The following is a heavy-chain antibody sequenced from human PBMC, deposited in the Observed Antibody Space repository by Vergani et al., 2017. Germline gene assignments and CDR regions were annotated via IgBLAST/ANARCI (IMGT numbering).Heavy chain of an antibody. CDR3: ALGSPNYYYDSSGYRQDAFDI. D-gene: IGHD3-22*01. V-gene: IGHV1-69*17. Sequence: QVQLVQSGAEVKKPGSSVKVSCKASGGTFSSYAISWVRQAPGQGLEWMGGIIPIFGIANYAQKFQGRVTLTADKSTSTAYMELSSLRSEDTAVYYCALGSPNYYYDSSGYRQDAFDIWGQGTMVTVSS. CDR2: IIPIFGIA. J-gene: IGHJ3*02. CDR1: GGTFSSYA.